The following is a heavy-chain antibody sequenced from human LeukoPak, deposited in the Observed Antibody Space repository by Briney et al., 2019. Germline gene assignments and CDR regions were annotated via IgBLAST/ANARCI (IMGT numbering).Heavy chain of an antibody. Sequence: PSETLSLTCTVSGGSISIYYWTWIRQPPGKGLEWIGYIYYSGNTNYNPSLKSRVTMSVDTSKNQFSLKLHSVTAADTAVYYCARLSTGGTPFNWFDSWGQGALVTVSS. V-gene: IGHV4-59*08. D-gene: IGHD6-13*01. CDR3: ARLSTGGTPFNWFDS. J-gene: IGHJ5*01. CDR2: IYYSGNT. CDR1: GGSISIYY.